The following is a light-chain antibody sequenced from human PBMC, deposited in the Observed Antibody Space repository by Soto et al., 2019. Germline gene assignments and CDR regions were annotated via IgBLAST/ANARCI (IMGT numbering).Light chain of an antibody. V-gene: IGLV2-14*01. CDR3: SSYTSSSTLSV. CDR1: SSDVGGYNY. J-gene: IGLJ1*01. CDR2: DVS. Sequence: QSVLTQPASVSGSPGQWITISCTGTSSDVGGYNYVSWYQQHPGKAPKLMIYDVSNRPSGVSNRFSASKSGNTASLTISGLQAEDEADYYCSSYTSSSTLSVFGNGTKVTVL.